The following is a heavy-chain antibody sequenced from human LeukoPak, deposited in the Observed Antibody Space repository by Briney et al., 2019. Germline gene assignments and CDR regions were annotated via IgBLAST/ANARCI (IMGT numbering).Heavy chain of an antibody. J-gene: IGHJ4*02. CDR3: AKVRIQLWNYYFDY. D-gene: IGHD5-18*01. CDR2: ISYDGSNK. V-gene: IGHV3-30*18. Sequence: GRSLRLSCAASGFTVSSYGMRWVRHAPGEGLEWVAVISYDGSNKYYADSVKGRFTISRDNSKNTLYLQMNSLRAEDTAVYYCAKVRIQLWNYYFDYWGQGTLVTVSS. CDR1: GFTVSSYG.